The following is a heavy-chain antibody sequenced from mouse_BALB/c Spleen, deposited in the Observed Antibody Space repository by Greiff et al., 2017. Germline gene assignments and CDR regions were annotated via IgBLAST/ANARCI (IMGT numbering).Heavy chain of an antibody. Sequence: QVQLQQSGAELVKPGASVKLSCKTSGYTFTSYWIQWVKQRPGQGLGWIGEIFPGTGTTYYNEKFKGKATLTIDTSSSTAYMQLSSLTSEDSAVYFCARKSDYGSSYYYAMDYWGQGTSVTVSS. D-gene: IGHD1-1*01. V-gene: IGHV1S132*01. CDR1: GYTFTSYW. J-gene: IGHJ4*01. CDR2: IFPGTGTT. CDR3: ARKSDYGSSYYYAMDY.